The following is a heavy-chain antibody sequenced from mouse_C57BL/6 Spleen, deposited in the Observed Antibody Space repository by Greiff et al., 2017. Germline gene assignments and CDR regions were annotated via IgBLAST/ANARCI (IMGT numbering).Heavy chain of an antibody. D-gene: IGHD1-1*01. J-gene: IGHJ3*01. V-gene: IGHV5-17*01. Sequence: VQLKESGGGLVKPGGSLKLSCAASGFTFSDYGMHWVRQAPEKGLDWVAYISSGSSTIYNADTVKGRFTISRDNAKNTLFLQMTSLRSDDPAMYYCAKGGYGSSSWFAYWGQGTLVTVCA. CDR1: GFTFSDYG. CDR2: ISSGSSTI. CDR3: AKGGYGSSSWFAY.